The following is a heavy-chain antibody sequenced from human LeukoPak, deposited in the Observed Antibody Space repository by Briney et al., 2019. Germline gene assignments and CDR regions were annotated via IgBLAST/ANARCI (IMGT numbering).Heavy chain of an antibody. CDR2: IYYSGST. CDR3: ARRVWYSAFDI. Sequence: SETLSLTCAVYGGSFSGYYWSWIRQPSGKGLEWIGSIYYSGSTYYNPSLKSRVTISVDTSKNQFSLKLSSVTAADTAVYYCARRVWYSAFDIWGQGTMVTVSS. D-gene: IGHD1-1*01. V-gene: IGHV4-34*01. J-gene: IGHJ3*02. CDR1: GGSFSGYY.